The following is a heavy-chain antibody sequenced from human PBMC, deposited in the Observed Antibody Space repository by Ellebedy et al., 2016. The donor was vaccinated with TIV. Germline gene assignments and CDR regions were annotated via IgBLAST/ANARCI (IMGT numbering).Heavy chain of an antibody. CDR1: GFTFSSYG. V-gene: IGHV3-30*02. Sequence: GESLKISCAASGFTFSSYGMHWVRQAPGKGLEWVAFIRYDGSNKYYADSVKGRFTISRDNSKNTLYLQMNSLRAEDTAVYYCAKDLPITGRTLYYYGMDVWGQGTTVTVSS. CDR2: IRYDGSNK. J-gene: IGHJ6*02. CDR3: AKDLPITGRTLYYYGMDV. D-gene: IGHD1-20*01.